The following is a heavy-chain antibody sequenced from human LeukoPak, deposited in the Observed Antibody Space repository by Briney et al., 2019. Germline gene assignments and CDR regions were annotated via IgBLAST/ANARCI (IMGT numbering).Heavy chain of an antibody. V-gene: IGHV4-34*01. CDR3: ARGMGDSGFNFDY. CDR1: GGSFSGYY. CDR2: INHSGST. Sequence: SETLSLTCAVYGGSFSGYYWSWIRQPPGKGLEWIGEINHSGSTNYNPSLKSRVTISVDTSKNQFSLKLSSVTAADTAVYCCARGMGDSGFNFDYWGQGTLVTVSS. D-gene: IGHD5-12*01. J-gene: IGHJ4*02.